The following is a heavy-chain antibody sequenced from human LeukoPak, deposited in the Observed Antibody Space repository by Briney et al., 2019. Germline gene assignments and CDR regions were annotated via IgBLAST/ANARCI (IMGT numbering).Heavy chain of an antibody. CDR3: ARVGRYRYYYDSSGDDY. CDR2: MNPNSGNT. J-gene: IGHJ4*02. D-gene: IGHD3-22*01. CDR1: GYTFTSYD. Sequence: ASVKVSCKASGYTFTSYDINWVRQATGQGLEWMGWMNPNSGNTGYAQKFQGRVTMTRNTSISTAYMELSSLRSEDTAVYYCARVGRYRYYYDSSGDDYWGQGTLVTVSS. V-gene: IGHV1-8*02.